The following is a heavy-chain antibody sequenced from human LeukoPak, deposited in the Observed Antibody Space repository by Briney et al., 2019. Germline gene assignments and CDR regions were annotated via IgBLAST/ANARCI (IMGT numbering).Heavy chain of an antibody. V-gene: IGHV3-33*06. D-gene: IGHD4-11*01. CDR2: IWSDGTNR. J-gene: IGHJ4*02. CDR1: GFTFNHYA. Sequence: GGSLILSCVATGFTFNHYAMHWVRQAPGKGLEWVAVIWSDGTNRYYADSVKGRFTISRDDSGNTVYLQMNSLRPEDTGVYYCAKDAQRGFDYSNSLEYWGQGTPVTVST. CDR3: AKDAQRGFDYSNSLEY.